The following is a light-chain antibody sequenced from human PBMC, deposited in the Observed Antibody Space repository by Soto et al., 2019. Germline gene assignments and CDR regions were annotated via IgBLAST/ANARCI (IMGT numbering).Light chain of an antibody. CDR2: TAS. J-gene: IGKJ2*02. CDR3: EHYDNGPPCT. CDR1: QSGASRF. Sequence: EIVLTQSPGTLYSSPGERATLSCRASQSGASRFIAWFQQKPGQPPRLLIYTASCRAPGIPDMFTASGSGTDFTLTLITLEPEDFAVYYCEHYDNGPPCTFGQGTKLEVK. V-gene: IGKV3-20*01.